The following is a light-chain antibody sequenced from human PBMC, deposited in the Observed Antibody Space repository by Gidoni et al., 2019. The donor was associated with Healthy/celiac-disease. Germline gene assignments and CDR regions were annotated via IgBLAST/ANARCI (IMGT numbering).Light chain of an antibody. CDR1: QSISSW. V-gene: IGKV1-5*03. J-gene: IGKJ1*01. CDR2: KAS. CDR3: QQYNSYPST. Sequence: DIQMNQSPSTLSASVGDRVTITCRASQSISSWLAWYQQKPGKAPKLLIYKASSLESGVPSRFSGSGSGTEFTLTISSLQPDDFATYYCQQYNSYPSTFXXXTKVEIK.